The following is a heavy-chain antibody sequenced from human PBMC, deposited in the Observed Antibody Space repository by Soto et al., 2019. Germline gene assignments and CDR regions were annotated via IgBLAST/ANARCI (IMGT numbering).Heavy chain of an antibody. J-gene: IGHJ4*02. CDR2: ISGSDGSA. V-gene: IGHV3-23*01. D-gene: IGHD2-2*01. Sequence: GGSLRLSCAASGFTFSSYAMSWVRQAPGKGLEWVSTISGSDGSAYNADSVKGRFTISRDSSKNTLYLQMNSLRAEDTAVYYCARVIVVVPAGRDYFDNWGQGTLVTVSS. CDR3: ARVIVVVPAGRDYFDN. CDR1: GFTFSSYA.